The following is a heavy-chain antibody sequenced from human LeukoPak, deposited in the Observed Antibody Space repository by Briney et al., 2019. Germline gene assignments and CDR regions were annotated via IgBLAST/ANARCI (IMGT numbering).Heavy chain of an antibody. V-gene: IGHV3-7*01. CDR2: IKDDGSEN. CDR3: ATNGHSHAN. J-gene: IGHJ4*02. Sequence: GGSLRLSCAASGFTFSSFWMSWVRQVPGKGLEWVANIKDDGSENHHVDSVRGRFTICRDNAKNSLYLQMNNLRAEDTAVYYCATNGHSHANWGQGTLVTVSS. D-gene: IGHD2-2*01. CDR1: GFTFSSFW.